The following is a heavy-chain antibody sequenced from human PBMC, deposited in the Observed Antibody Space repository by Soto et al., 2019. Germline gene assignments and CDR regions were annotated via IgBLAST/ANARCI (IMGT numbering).Heavy chain of an antibody. Sequence: QLQLQESGPGLVRPSETLSLTCIVSGGSVSSGGHYWSWIRQPPGKGLEWMGNIDNRGSATYNPSLDSRVTMALDTSTHRFSLRLSSVTAADTAVYYRARDRHYYYEVGGYPGFSYWGQGTLVTVSS. V-gene: IGHV4-61*08. CDR3: ARDRHYYYEVGGYPGFSY. J-gene: IGHJ4*02. CDR1: GGSVSSGGHY. D-gene: IGHD3-22*01. CDR2: IDNRGSA.